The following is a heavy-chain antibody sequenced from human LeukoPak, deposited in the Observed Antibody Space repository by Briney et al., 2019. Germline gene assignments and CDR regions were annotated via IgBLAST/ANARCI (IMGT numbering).Heavy chain of an antibody. CDR2: IYYSGST. D-gene: IGHD6-19*01. J-gene: IGHJ4*02. Sequence: SETLSLTCTVSGGSISGSNYYWGWIRQPPGKGLEWIVSIYYSGSTYYNPSLKSRVTIAVDTSKNQFSLKLNSVTAADTAVYYGARESYSSAWFFNYWGQGTLVTVSS. V-gene: IGHV4-39*02. CDR1: GGSISGSNYY. CDR3: ARESYSSAWFFNY.